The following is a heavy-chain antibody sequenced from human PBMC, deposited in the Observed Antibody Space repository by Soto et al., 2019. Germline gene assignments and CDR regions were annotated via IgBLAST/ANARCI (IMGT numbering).Heavy chain of an antibody. CDR2: MNPNSGNT. D-gene: IGHD3-3*01. CDR1: GYTFTSYD. CDR3: ARSLSRFLEWPDYYGMDV. Sequence: QVQLVQSGAGVKKPGASVKVSCKASGYTFTSYDINWVRQATGQGLEWMGWMNPNSGNTGYAQKFQGRVTMTRNTSISTAYMELSSLRSEDTAVYYCARSLSRFLEWPDYYGMDVWGQGTTVTVSS. V-gene: IGHV1-8*01. J-gene: IGHJ6*02.